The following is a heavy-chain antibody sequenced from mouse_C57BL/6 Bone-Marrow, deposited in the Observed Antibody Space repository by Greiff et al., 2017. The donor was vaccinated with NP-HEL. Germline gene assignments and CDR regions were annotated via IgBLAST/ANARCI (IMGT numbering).Heavy chain of an antibody. CDR3: ARQLRLLRFAY. Sequence: VQLQQSGAELAKPGASVKLSCKASGYTFTSYWMHWVKQRPGQGLEWIGYINPSSGYPKYNQKFKDKATLTAYKSSSTAYMQLSSLTYEDSAVYYCARQLRLLRFAYWGQGTLVTVSA. CDR1: GYTFTSYW. J-gene: IGHJ3*01. V-gene: IGHV1-7*01. CDR2: INPSSGYP. D-gene: IGHD3-2*02.